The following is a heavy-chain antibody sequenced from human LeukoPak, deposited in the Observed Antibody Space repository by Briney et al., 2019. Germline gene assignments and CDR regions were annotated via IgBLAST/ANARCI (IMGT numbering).Heavy chain of an antibody. CDR3: ARTGPKYDNDY. Sequence: PGGSLRLSCATSGFTFSDHYLDWVRQAPGKGLEWAGRIRNKANKYTTEYAASVKGRFTISRDESEKSLYLQMNNLKAEDMAVYFCARTGPKYDNDYWGQGTLVTVSS. D-gene: IGHD1-1*01. CDR1: GFTFSDHY. CDR2: IRNKANKYTT. J-gene: IGHJ4*02. V-gene: IGHV3-72*01.